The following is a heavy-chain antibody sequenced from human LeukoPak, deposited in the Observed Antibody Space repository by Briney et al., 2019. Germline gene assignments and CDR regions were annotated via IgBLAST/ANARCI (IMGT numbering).Heavy chain of an antibody. V-gene: IGHV3-23*01. D-gene: IGHD2-21*02. Sequence: GGSLRLSCAASGFKFVAYPMSWVRQAPGKGLEWVSSISDSGGSTHYAESVRGRFSLSRDNFEKTLHLQMNRLRAEDTAVYYCARHIVAVTAPFDYWGQGTLVTVSS. CDR2: ISDSGGST. J-gene: IGHJ4*02. CDR3: ARHIVAVTAPFDY. CDR1: GFKFVAYP.